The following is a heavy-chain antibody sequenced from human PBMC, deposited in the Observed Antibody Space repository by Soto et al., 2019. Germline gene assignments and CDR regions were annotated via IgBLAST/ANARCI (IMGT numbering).Heavy chain of an antibody. CDR2: MSYDGRKK. J-gene: IGHJ6*02. D-gene: IGHD3-10*01. CDR3: AKARRGSYLFYYGMDV. V-gene: IGHV3-30*18. CDR1: GFIFADYA. Sequence: QAGGSLRLSCAASGFIFADYAMHWVRQAPGKGLEWVAVMSYDGRKKHYADSVAGRFTISRDNSGNTLFLQMNSLRTDDTALYYCAKARRGSYLFYYGMDVWGQGTTVTVSS.